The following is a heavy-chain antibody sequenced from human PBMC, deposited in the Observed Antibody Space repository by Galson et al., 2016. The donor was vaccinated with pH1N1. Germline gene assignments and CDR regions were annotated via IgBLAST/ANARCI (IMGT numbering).Heavy chain of an antibody. CDR3: VRDDYESWSGYDAFDI. D-gene: IGHD3-3*01. V-gene: IGHV3-48*04. Sequence: SRRLSFAASTFSLSRHGMNWVRQAPGKGLEWISYISSSSTRVFYADSVKGRFTISRDNVKNSVYLQMKTLRAEDTAEYYCVRDDYESWSGYDAFDIWGPGIMVIGSS. CDR1: TFSLSRHG. J-gene: IGHJ3*02. CDR2: ISSSSTRV.